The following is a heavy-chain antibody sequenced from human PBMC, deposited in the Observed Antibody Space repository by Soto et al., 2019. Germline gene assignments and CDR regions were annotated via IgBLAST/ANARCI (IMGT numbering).Heavy chain of an antibody. Sequence: ASVKVSCNPSGGTFSSYAISWVRQAPGQGLEWMGAIIPIFGTANYAQKFQGRVTITADESTSTAYMEISSQRSEDTDVYYWARGQGTNYYYDMDVWGEGTTVSVS. V-gene: IGHV1-69*13. CDR3: ARGQGTNYYYDMDV. D-gene: IGHD1-26*01. J-gene: IGHJ6*02. CDR2: IIPIFGTA. CDR1: GGTFSSYA.